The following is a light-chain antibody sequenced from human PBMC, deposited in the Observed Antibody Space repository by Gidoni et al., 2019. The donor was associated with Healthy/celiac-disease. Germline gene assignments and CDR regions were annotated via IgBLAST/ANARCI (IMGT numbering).Light chain of an antibody. CDR1: QGISNY. CDR3: QKYNSALPFT. CDR2: AAS. J-gene: IGKJ3*01. V-gene: IGKV1-27*01. Sequence: DIQMTQSLSSLSASVGDRVTITCRASQGISNYLAWYQQKPGKVPKLLIYAASTLQAGVPSRFSGSRSGTDFTLTISSLQPEDVAAYYCQKYNSALPFTFGPGTKVDIK.